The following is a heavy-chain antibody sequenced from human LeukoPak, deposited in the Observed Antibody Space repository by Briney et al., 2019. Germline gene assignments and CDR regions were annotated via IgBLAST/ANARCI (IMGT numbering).Heavy chain of an antibody. CDR2: IYYSGST. CDR1: GGSISSYY. J-gene: IGHJ4*02. V-gene: IGHV4-59*08. Sequence: SETLSLTCTVSGGSISSYYWSWIPQPPGKGLEWIGYIYYSGSTNYNPSLKSRVTISVDTSKNQFSLKLSSVTAADTAVYYCATYSAGRIDYWGQGTLVTVSS. CDR3: ATYSAGRIDY. D-gene: IGHD1-14*01.